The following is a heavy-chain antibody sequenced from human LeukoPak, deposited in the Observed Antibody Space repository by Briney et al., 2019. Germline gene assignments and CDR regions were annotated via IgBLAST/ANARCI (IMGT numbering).Heavy chain of an antibody. CDR3: ARLRFDQVLRFLEWLPSGFDP. J-gene: IGHJ5*02. V-gene: IGHV4-59*08. CDR1: GGSISSYY. D-gene: IGHD3-3*01. Sequence: EPSETLSLTCTVSGGSISSYYWSWIRQPPGKGLEWIGYIYYSGSTNYNPSLKSRVTISVDTSKNQFSLKLSSVTAADTAVYYCARLRFDQVLRFLEWLPSGFDPWGQGTLVTVSS. CDR2: IYYSGST.